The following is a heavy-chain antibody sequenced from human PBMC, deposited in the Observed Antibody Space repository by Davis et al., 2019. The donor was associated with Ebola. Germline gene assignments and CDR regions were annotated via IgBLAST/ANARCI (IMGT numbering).Heavy chain of an antibody. CDR3: ASGLHAKYGSGSYYYYYGMDV. Sequence: GGSLRLSCAASGFTFSSYSMNWVRQAPGKGLEWVSSISSSSSYIYYADSVKGRFTISRDNSKNTLYLQMNSLRAEDTAVYYCASGLHAKYGSGSYYYYYGMDVWGQGTTVTVSS. CDR2: ISSSSSYI. D-gene: IGHD3-10*01. V-gene: IGHV3-21*04. CDR1: GFTFSSYS. J-gene: IGHJ6*02.